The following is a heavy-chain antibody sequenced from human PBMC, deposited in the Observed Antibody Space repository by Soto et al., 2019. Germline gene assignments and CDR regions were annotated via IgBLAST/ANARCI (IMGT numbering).Heavy chain of an antibody. D-gene: IGHD2-8*01. V-gene: IGHV3-11*01. CDR2: ISSRSSTI. Sequence: PGRSLRLSCAASVFPFSDYYMSWIRQAPGKGLEWVSYISSRSSTIFYADSVKGRFTISRDNVKNSLYLQMNSLRAEDTAVYYCASGTNGAFFVYWGQGILVTVSS. CDR3: ASGTNGAFFVY. J-gene: IGHJ4*02. CDR1: VFPFSDYY.